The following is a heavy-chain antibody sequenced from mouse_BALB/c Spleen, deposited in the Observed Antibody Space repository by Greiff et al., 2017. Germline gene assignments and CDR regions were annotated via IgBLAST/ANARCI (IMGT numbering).Heavy chain of an antibody. Sequence: VQLQQSGAELVRPGVSVKISCKGSGYTFTDYAMHWVKQSHAKSLEWIGVISTYYGDASYNQKFKGKATMTVDKSSSTAYMELARLTSEDSAIYYCARSGNSDWYFDVWGEGTTVTVSA. CDR3: ARSGNSDWYFDV. D-gene: IGHD2-1*01. V-gene: IGHV1S137*01. J-gene: IGHJ1*01. CDR2: ISTYYGDA. CDR1: GYTFTDYA.